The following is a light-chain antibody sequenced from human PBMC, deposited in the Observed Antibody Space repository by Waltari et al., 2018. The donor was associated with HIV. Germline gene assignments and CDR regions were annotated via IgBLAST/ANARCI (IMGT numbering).Light chain of an antibody. Sequence: QSALTQPASVSGSPGQSITLSCSGTRSDIGSYDLVSWYQHFPGKAPKRILYDVNERPSGVSPSYSGSKSSNPASLVISGLQSEDEADYYCCSHAGSGTFVVFGGGTRLTV. CDR3: CSHAGSGTFVV. J-gene: IGLJ3*02. CDR1: RSDIGSYDL. V-gene: IGLV2-23*02. CDR2: DVN.